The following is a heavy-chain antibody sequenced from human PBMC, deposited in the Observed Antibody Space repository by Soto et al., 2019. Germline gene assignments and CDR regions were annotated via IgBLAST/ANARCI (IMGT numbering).Heavy chain of an antibody. CDR3: AKRGGATYGFFH. CDR1: GFTFSSYW. J-gene: IGHJ4*02. CDR2: INTDGSST. Sequence: EVQLVESGGRLVQPGGSLRLSCAASGFTFSSYWIHWVRQAPGKGLVWVSRINTDGSSTDYADYVKGRFTISRDNARNTLYLQMNSLSDEDTSVYYCAKRGGATYGFFHWGQGTMVTVSS. D-gene: IGHD3-10*01. V-gene: IGHV3-74*01.